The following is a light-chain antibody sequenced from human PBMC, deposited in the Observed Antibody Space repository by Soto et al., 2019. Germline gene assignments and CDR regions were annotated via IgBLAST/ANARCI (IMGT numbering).Light chain of an antibody. CDR1: QNVISSY. CDR3: QQYDSPHLT. Sequence: ENVLTQSPGTLSLSPGERATLSCRASQNVISSYLAWYQQKPGQAPSLLVYATSSRAAGIPDRFSGSGSGTDFTLTISRLEPEDFAVYYCQQYDSPHLTFGGGTKVEIK. CDR2: ATS. V-gene: IGKV3-20*01. J-gene: IGKJ4*01.